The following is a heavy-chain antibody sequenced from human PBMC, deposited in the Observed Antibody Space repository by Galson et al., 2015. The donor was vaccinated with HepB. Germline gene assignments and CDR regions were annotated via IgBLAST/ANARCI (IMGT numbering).Heavy chain of an antibody. D-gene: IGHD3-10*01. CDR3: ARDDITMVRGVLMGAFDI. V-gene: IGHV3-48*02. CDR2: ISSSSSTI. J-gene: IGHJ3*02. Sequence: SLRLSCAASGFTFSSYSMNWVRQAPGKGLEWVSYISSSSSTIYYADSVKGRFTISRDNAKNSLYLQMNSLRDEDTAVYYCARDDITMVRGVLMGAFDIWGQGTMVTVSS. CDR1: GFTFSSYS.